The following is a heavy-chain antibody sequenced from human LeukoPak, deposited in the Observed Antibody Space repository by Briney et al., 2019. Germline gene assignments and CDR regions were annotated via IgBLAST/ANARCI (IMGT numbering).Heavy chain of an antibody. Sequence: GGSLRLSCAASGFTFSSYSMNWVRQAPGKGLEWVSSISSSGSYIYYADSVRGRFTISRDNSKNSLYLQMNSLRAEDTAVYYCARDKYSSRWDAFGYWGQGTLVTVSS. CDR2: ISSSGSYI. CDR3: ARDKYSSRWDAFGY. CDR1: GFTFSSYS. D-gene: IGHD6-13*01. J-gene: IGHJ4*02. V-gene: IGHV3-21*01.